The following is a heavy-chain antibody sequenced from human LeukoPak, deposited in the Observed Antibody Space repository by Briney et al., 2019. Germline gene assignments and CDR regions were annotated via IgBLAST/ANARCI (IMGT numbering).Heavy chain of an antibody. CDR2: INWNGGNT. CDR3: ARLGDDCSSTSCYRLIDY. J-gene: IGHJ4*02. V-gene: IGHV3-20*04. D-gene: IGHD2-2*01. CDR1: GFTFDDYG. Sequence: GGSLRLSCAAAGFTFDDYGMSWVRQAPGKGREWVAGINWNGGNTVYADSVKGRFTISRDNAKDSLYLQMNSLRAEDTALYYCARLGDDCSSTSCYRLIDYWGQGTLVTVSS.